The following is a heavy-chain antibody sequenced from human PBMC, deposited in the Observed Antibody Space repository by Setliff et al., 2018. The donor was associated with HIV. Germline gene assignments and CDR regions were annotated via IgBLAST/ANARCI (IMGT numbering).Heavy chain of an antibody. CDR3: ARDASLRYPHYFDY. J-gene: IGHJ4*02. D-gene: IGHD3-9*01. V-gene: IGHV4-59*01. Sequence: PSETLSLTCTVSGDSISSYSWSWIRQPPGKGLEWIGHIYYSGRTNYNPSLKSRVTISVDTSKNQFSLKLTSVTAADTAVYYCARDASLRYPHYFDYWGQGTLVTVSS. CDR2: IYYSGRT. CDR1: GDSISSYS.